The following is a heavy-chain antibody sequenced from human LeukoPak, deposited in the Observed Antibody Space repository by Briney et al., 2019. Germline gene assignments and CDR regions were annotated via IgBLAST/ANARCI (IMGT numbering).Heavy chain of an antibody. CDR2: IYSGGST. Sequence: PGGSLRLSCAASGFTVSSNYMSWVRQAPGKGVEWVSVIYSGGSTYYADSVKGRFTISRDNSKNTLYLQMNSLRADDTAVYYCARGDSSSWYQFFDYWGQGTLVTVSS. CDR1: GFTVSSNY. CDR3: ARGDSSSWYQFFDY. D-gene: IGHD6-13*01. J-gene: IGHJ4*02. V-gene: IGHV3-66*01.